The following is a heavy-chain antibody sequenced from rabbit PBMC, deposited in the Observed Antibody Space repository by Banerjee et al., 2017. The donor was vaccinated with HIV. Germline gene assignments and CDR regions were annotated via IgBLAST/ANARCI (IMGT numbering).Heavy chain of an antibody. D-gene: IGHD4-1*01. CDR1: GFDLSSYYY. V-gene: IGHV1S40*01. CDR2: IYIGSSDNT. Sequence: QSLEESGGDLVKPGASLTLTCTASGFDLSSYYYMCWVRQAPGKGLEWIACIYIGSSDNTYYASWAKGRFTISKTSSTTVTLQMTSLTAADTATYFCARDLAGAIGWNFNLWGPGTLVTVS. J-gene: IGHJ4*01. CDR3: ARDLAGAIGWNFNL.